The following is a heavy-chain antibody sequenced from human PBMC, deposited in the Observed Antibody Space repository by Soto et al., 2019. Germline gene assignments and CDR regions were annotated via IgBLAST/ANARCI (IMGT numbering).Heavy chain of an antibody. J-gene: IGHJ5*02. D-gene: IGHD6-13*01. V-gene: IGHV1-69*04. CDR1: GGTFSSYT. CDR2: IIPILGIA. Sequence: GASVKVSCKASGGTFSSYTISWVRQAPGQGLEWMGRIIPILGIANYAQKFQGRVTITAVKSTSTAYMELSSLRSEDTAVYYCAREVGAAAAWEDWFDPWGQGTLVTVSS. CDR3: AREVGAAAAWEDWFDP.